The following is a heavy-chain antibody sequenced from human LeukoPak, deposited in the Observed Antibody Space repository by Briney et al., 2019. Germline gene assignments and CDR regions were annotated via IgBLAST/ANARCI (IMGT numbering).Heavy chain of an antibody. CDR1: GGSISSYY. CDR2: IYYSGST. V-gene: IGHV4-59*01. Sequence: SETLSLTCTVSGGSISSYYWSWIRQPPGKGLEWLGYIYYSGSTNYNPSLKSRVTISVDTSKNQFSLKLSSVTAADTAVYYCARVRHDDWTYYYDSSGYPDPYFDYWGQGTLVTVSS. D-gene: IGHD3-22*01. CDR3: ARVRHDDWTYYYDSSGYPDPYFDY. J-gene: IGHJ4*02.